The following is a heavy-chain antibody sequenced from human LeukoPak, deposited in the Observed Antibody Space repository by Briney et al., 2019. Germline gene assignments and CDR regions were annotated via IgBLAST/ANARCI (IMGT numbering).Heavy chain of an antibody. CDR3: TRVREGYCSSTSCSYRY. J-gene: IGHJ4*02. V-gene: IGHV3-49*04. D-gene: IGHD2-2*01. Sequence: LRLSCAASGFDFSTYAFSWVRQAPGKGLEWVGFIRSKAYGGTTEYAASVKGGFTISRDDSKSIAYLQMNSLKTEDTAVYYCTRVREGYCSSTSCSYRYWGQGTLVTVSS. CDR2: IRSKAYGGTT. CDR1: GFDFSTYA.